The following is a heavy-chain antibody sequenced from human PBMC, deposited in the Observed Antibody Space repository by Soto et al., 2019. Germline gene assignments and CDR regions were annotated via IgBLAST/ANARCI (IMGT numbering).Heavy chain of an antibody. CDR3: ARGRESRHYGSGSYAFFDY. CDR2: ISAYNGNT. D-gene: IGHD3-10*01. Sequence: ASVKVSCKASGYTFTSYGISWVRQAPGQGLEWMGWISAYNGNTNYAQKLQGRVTMTTDTSTSTAYMELRSLRSDDTAVYYCARGRESRHYGSGSYAFFDYWGQGTLVTVSS. CDR1: GYTFTSYG. J-gene: IGHJ4*02. V-gene: IGHV1-18*01.